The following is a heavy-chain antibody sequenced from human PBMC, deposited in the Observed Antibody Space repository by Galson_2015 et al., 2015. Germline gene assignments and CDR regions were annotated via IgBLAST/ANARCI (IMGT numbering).Heavy chain of an antibody. CDR2: VSGSGDST. Sequence: SLRLSCAASGFTFSSSAMSWVRQAPGAGLEWVSAVSGSGDSTYHSDSVKGRFTISRDNSEKTLYLQMNSLRAEDTAGYYCAKDWVVLAVVVAATPFDFWGQGTLGAVSS. CDR3: AKDWVVLAVVVAATPFDF. CDR1: GFTFSSSA. J-gene: IGHJ4*02. D-gene: IGHD2-15*01. V-gene: IGHV3-23*01.